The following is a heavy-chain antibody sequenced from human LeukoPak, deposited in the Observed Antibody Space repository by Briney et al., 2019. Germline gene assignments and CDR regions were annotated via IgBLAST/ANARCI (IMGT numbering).Heavy chain of an antibody. CDR3: AREKSYGDYGPDYYYGMDV. J-gene: IGHJ6*02. CDR1: GYTFTSYD. V-gene: IGHV1-8*01. D-gene: IGHD4-17*01. CDR2: MNPNSGNT. Sequence: ASVKVSCKASGYTFTSYDINWVRQATGQGLEWMGWMNPNSGNTGYAQKFQGRVTMTRNTSISTAYVELSSLRSEDTAVYYCAREKSYGDYGPDYYYGMDVWGQGTTVTVSS.